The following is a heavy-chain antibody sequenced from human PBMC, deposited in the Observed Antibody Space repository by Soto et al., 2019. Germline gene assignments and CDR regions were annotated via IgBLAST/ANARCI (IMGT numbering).Heavy chain of an antibody. D-gene: IGHD6-19*01. CDR1: GFTFSSYA. J-gene: IGHJ6*02. V-gene: IGHV3-30-3*01. CDR3: AREDRQWLVPYYYYYGMDV. CDR2: ISYDGSNK. Sequence: GGSLRLSCAASGFTFSSYAMHWVRQAPGKGLEWVAVISYDGSNKYYADSVKGRFTISRDNSKNTLYLQMNSLRAEDTAVYYCAREDRQWLVPYYYYYGMDVWGQGTTVTVSS.